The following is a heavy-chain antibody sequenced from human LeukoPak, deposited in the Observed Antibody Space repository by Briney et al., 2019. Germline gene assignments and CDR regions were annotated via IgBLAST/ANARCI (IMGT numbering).Heavy chain of an antibody. CDR3: ARDAAVITIFGVVIQYFDY. CDR2: ISSYNGNT. D-gene: IGHD3-3*01. CDR1: GYTFTSYG. V-gene: IGHV1-18*01. Sequence: ASVTVSCKASGYTFTSYGISWVRQAPGQGLEWMGWISSYNGNTNYAQKLQGRVTMTTDTSTSTAYMELRSLRSDDTAVYYCARDAAVITIFGVVIQYFDYWGQGTLVTVSS. J-gene: IGHJ4*02.